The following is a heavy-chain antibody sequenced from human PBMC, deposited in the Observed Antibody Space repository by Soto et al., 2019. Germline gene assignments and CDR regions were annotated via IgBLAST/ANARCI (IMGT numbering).Heavy chain of an antibody. D-gene: IGHD4-17*01. CDR1: GFTFSTFG. J-gene: IGHJ6*02. V-gene: IGHV3-30*18. CDR3: AKDLEAYGDYDYYCYGLDV. CDR2: VSYDGNNK. Sequence: QLVESGGGVVPPGASLRLSCAASGFTFSTFGMHWVRQTPGKGLEWVAVVSYDGNNKVYADSVKGRFTISRDNFKTAVGMVMNTLKVDDTAVYYCAKDLEAYGDYDYYCYGLDVWGQGATVSVCS.